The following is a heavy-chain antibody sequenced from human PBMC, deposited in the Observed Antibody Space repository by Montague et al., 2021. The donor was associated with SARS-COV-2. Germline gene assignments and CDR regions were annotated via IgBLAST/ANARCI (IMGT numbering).Heavy chain of an antibody. CDR2: IYYSGST. V-gene: IGHV4-39*01. CDR3: ARESGSGSDRVY. D-gene: IGHD3-10*01. Sequence: SETLSLTCTVSGGSISSSSYYWGWIRQPPGKGLEWIGSIYYSGSTYYNPSLKSRVTISVDTSKNQFPLKLSSVTAADTAVYYCARESGSGSDRVYWGQGILVIVSS. J-gene: IGHJ4*02. CDR1: GGSISSSSYY.